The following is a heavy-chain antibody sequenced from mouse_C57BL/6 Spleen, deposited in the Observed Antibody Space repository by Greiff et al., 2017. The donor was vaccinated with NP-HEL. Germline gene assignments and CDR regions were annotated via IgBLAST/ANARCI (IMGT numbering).Heavy chain of an antibody. Sequence: VQLQQSGAELVRPGTSVKVSCKASGYAFTNYLIEWVKQRPGQGLEWIGVINPGSGGTNYNEKFKGTATLTADKSSSTAYMQLSSLTSADSAVSVCARRYYGSSYGYFDVWGTGTTVTVAS. CDR3: ARRYYGSSYGYFDV. V-gene: IGHV1-54*01. J-gene: IGHJ1*03. CDR2: INPGSGGT. CDR1: GYAFTNYL. D-gene: IGHD1-1*01.